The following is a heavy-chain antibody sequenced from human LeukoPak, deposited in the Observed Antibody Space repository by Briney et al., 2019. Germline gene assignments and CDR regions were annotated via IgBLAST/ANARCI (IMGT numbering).Heavy chain of an antibody. CDR2: IIPILGIA. CDR1: GGTFSSYT. D-gene: IGHD2-15*01. Sequence: SVKVSCKASGGTFSSYTISWVRQAPGQGLEWMGRIIPILGIANYAQKFQGRVTITADKSTSTAYMELSSLRSEDTAVYYCARDRRYCSGGSCRVHYFDYWGQGTLVTVSS. CDR3: ARDRRYCSGGSCRVHYFDY. J-gene: IGHJ4*02. V-gene: IGHV1-69*04.